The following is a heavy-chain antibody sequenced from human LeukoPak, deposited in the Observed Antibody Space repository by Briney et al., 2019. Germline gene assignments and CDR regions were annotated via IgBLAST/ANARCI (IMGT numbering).Heavy chain of an antibody. D-gene: IGHD3-22*01. J-gene: IGHJ4*02. Sequence: SVKVSCKASGGTFSSYAISWVRQAPGQGLEWMGGIIPIFGTANYAQKFQGRVTITADESTSTAYMELSSLRSEDTAVYYCARDRGAYYDSSGSFDYWGQGTLVTVSS. CDR3: ARDRGAYYDSSGSFDY. V-gene: IGHV1-69*13. CDR2: IIPIFGTA. CDR1: GGTFSSYA.